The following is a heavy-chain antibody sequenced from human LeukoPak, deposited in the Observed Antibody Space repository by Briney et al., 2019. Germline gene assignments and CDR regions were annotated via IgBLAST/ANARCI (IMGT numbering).Heavy chain of an antibody. Sequence: SETLSPTCTVSGGSISSNYWSWIRQPAGKGLEWIGRIYTSGSTNYNPSLKSRVTMSVDTSKNQFSLKLSSVTAADTAVYYCARHSGRKGDDAFDIWGQGTMVTVSS. J-gene: IGHJ3*02. V-gene: IGHV4-4*07. D-gene: IGHD1-26*01. CDR3: ARHSGRKGDDAFDI. CDR1: GGSISSNY. CDR2: IYTSGST.